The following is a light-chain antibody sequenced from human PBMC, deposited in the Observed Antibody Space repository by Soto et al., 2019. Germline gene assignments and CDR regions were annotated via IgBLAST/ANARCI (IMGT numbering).Light chain of an antibody. CDR2: GAS. Sequence: EIVLTQSPGTLSLSPGERATLSCRASQSVSSSYLGWYQQKPGQAPRLLIYGASSRATGIPDRFSGSGSGTDFTLTISRLESEDFAVYYCQQYGSSPYTFGLGPSWRSN. CDR1: QSVSSSY. V-gene: IGKV3-20*01. J-gene: IGKJ2*01. CDR3: QQYGSSPYT.